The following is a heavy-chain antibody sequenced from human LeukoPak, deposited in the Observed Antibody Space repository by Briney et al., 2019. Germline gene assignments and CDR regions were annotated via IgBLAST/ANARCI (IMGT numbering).Heavy chain of an antibody. D-gene: IGHD6-13*01. CDR2: IFYTGTT. CDR3: AASSSWYLHYFDY. J-gene: IGHJ4*02. V-gene: IGHV4-39*01. CDR1: GGSIGSDNYY. Sequence: SETLSLTCTVSGGSIGSDNYYWDWIRQPPGKGLEFIAGIFYTGTTYYNPSLKSRVTISIDTSKNQFSLKLSSVTAADTAVYYCAASSSWYLHYFDYWGQGTLVTVSS.